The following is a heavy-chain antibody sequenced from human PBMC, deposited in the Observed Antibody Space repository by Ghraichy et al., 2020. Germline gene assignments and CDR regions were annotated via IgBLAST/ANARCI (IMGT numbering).Heavy chain of an antibody. D-gene: IGHD4-11*01. J-gene: IGHJ4*02. Sequence: SETLSLTCTVSGGSISSDDYYWSWIRQHPGKGLEWIGYIYYSGSTYYTPSLKSRVTISVDTSTNRLSLNLSSVTAADTAVYYCARVKRDDDNSDYGLDQWGQGTLVTISS. CDR2: IYYSGST. V-gene: IGHV4-31*03. CDR3: ARVKRDDDNSDYGLDQ. CDR1: GGSISSDDYY.